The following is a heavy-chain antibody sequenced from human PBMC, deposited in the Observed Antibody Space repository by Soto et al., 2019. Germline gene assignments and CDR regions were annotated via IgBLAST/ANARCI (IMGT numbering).Heavy chain of an antibody. Sequence: SETLSLTCTFSGGSISSYYWSWIRQPPGKGLEWIGYIYYSGSTNYNPSLKSRATISVDTSKNQFSLKLSSVTAADTAVYYCARDKITGLFDYWGQGTLVTVSS. CDR1: GGSISSYY. J-gene: IGHJ4*02. V-gene: IGHV4-59*12. D-gene: IGHD2-8*02. CDR2: IYYSGST. CDR3: ARDKITGLFDY.